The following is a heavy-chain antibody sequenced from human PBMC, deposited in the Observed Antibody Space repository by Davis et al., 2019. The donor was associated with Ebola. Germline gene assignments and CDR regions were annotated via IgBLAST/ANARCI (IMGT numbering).Heavy chain of an antibody. CDR2: IWYDGSNK. J-gene: IGHJ4*02. Sequence: GESLKISCAASGFTFSSYGMHWVRQAPGKGLEWVAVIWYDGSNKYYADSVKGRFTISRDNSKNTLYLQMGSLRAEDMAVYYCARGVNPLAAAGTFDYWGQGTLVTVSS. CDR1: GFTFSSYG. V-gene: IGHV3-33*01. CDR3: ARGVNPLAAAGTFDY. D-gene: IGHD6-13*01.